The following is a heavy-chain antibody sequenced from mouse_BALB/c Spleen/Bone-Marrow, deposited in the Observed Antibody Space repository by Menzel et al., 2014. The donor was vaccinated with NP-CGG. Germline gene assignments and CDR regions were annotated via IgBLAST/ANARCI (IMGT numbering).Heavy chain of an antibody. CDR1: GFSLTSYG. Sequence: VQRVESGPGLVAPSQSLSIPCTISGFSLTSYGVHWVRQPPGKGLEWLTVIWNDGSTTYNSALKSRLTISKDNSKSQVFLKMNSLQTDDTGMYYCAKHGGGYFDYWGQGTSLIVSS. CDR2: IWNDGST. CDR3: AKHGGGYFDY. V-gene: IGHV2-6-1*01. J-gene: IGHJ2*02.